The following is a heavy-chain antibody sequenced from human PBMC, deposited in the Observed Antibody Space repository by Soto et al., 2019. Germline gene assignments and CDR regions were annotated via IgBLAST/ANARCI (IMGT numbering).Heavy chain of an antibody. CDR1: GFTFSSYG. CDR2: ISYDGSNK. CDR3: AKEWKGYSSVFGGFDY. V-gene: IGHV3-30*18. Sequence: QVQLVESGGGVVQPGRSLRLSCAASGFTFSSYGMHWVRQAPGKGLEWVAVISYDGSNKYYADSVKGRFTFSRDNSKNALYLQMNGLRAEDSAVYYCAKEWKGYSSVFGGFDYWGQGTLVTVSS. D-gene: IGHD6-19*01. J-gene: IGHJ4*02.